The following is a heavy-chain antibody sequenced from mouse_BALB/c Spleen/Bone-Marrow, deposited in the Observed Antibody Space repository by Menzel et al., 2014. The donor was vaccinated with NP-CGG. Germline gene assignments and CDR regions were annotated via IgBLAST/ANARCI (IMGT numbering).Heavy chain of an antibody. V-gene: IGHV5-17*02. CDR1: GFTFSSFA. CDR3: GRGDY. CDR2: ISSGSNII. Sequence: EVMLVESGGGLVQPGESRKLSCAASGFTFSSFAMLWIRQAPEKGLEWVAFISSGSNIIHYADTVKGRFTISRDNPKNTLFLQMTSLRSEDTAMYYCGRGDYWGQGTTLTVSS. J-gene: IGHJ2*01.